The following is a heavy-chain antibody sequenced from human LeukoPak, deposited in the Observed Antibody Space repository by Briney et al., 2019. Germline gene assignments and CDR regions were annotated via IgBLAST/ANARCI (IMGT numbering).Heavy chain of an antibody. CDR2: IYYSVSM. V-gene: IGHV4-39*01. CDR1: GGSISSSSSSYY. Sequence: SETLSLTCTVSGGSISSSSSSYYWGWIRQPPGKGLEWIGSIYYSVSMYYNPSLKSRVTISVDTSKNQFSLKLSSVTAADTAVYYCARHQGESSGYFPHYTYYYCYMDVWGKGTRSPSP. CDR3: ARHQGESSGYFPHYTYYYCYMDV. D-gene: IGHD3-22*01. J-gene: IGHJ6*03.